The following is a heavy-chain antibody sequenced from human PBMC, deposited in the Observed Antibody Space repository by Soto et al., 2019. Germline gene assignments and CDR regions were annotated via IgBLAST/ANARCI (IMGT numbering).Heavy chain of an antibody. J-gene: IGHJ6*02. CDR3: ARDQAGGTYYYGMDV. D-gene: IGHD3-10*01. CDR1: GGSISSYY. V-gene: IGHV4-4*07. Sequence: SVTLSLTCSVSGGSISSYYWTWIRQPAGKGLEWIGRIYSTGTTNYNPSLKSRVTMSVDTSSNQVYLRLASVTAADTAIYYCARDQAGGTYYYGMDVWGQGTLVTSP. CDR2: IYSTGTT.